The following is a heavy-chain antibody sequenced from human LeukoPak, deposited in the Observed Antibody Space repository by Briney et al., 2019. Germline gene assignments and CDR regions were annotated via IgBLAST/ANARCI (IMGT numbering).Heavy chain of an antibody. J-gene: IGHJ4*02. CDR1: GYTLTDYY. CDR2: VDPEDGET. CDR3: ATDTRPDYDFWSGYDY. D-gene: IGHD3-3*01. V-gene: IGHV1-69-2*01. Sequence: GATVKISCKASGYTLTDYYMHWVQQAPGKGLEWMGRVDPEDGETIYAEKFQGRVTITADTSTDTAYMELSSLRSEDTAVYYCATDTRPDYDFWSGYDYWGQGTLVTVSS.